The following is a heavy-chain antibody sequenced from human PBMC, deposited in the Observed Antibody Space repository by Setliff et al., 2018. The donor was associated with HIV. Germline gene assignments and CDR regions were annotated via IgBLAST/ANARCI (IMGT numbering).Heavy chain of an antibody. Sequence: SETLSLTCNVSGGSISGYYWSWVRQPPGKGLEWIGYIYYSGSTNYNPSLRSRVTISVDTSKNQVSLRLTSVTSADTALYYCARESQQYYDILTGFNYYYGMDVWGWGITVTVSS. J-gene: IGHJ6*04. CDR2: IYYSGST. V-gene: IGHV4-59*01. CDR1: GGSISGYY. D-gene: IGHD3-9*01. CDR3: ARESQQYYDILTGFNYYYGMDV.